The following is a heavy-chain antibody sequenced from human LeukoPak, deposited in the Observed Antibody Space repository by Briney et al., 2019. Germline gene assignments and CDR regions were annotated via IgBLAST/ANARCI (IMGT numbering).Heavy chain of an antibody. Sequence: PSETLSLTCTVSGGSVDSGTHYWGWIRQPPGKGLEWIGNIYHSGSTYYNPSLKSRVTISVDTSKNQFSLRLNSVTAADTAVYYCASHTPPGYCSGSSSTSCHTALYYMDVWGKGTTVSVSS. V-gene: IGHV4-39*01. CDR3: ASHTPPGYCSGSSSTSCHTALYYMDV. CDR1: GGSVDSGTHY. J-gene: IGHJ6*03. CDR2: IYHSGST. D-gene: IGHD2-15*01.